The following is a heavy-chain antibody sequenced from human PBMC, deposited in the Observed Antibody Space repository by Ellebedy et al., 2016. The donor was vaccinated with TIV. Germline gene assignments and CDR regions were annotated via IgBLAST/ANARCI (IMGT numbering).Heavy chain of an antibody. D-gene: IGHD6-13*01. Sequence: SETLSLTCIVSGGSIGGYYWSWIRQPAGKGLEWIGRIYPTGSTNYNPSLKSRLTMSVDTSKNQFSLKLDSVTAADTAVYYCARSFFDLSSWYNNDFYYGMDLWGQGATVTVSS. CDR1: GGSIGGYY. J-gene: IGHJ6*02. V-gene: IGHV4-4*07. CDR2: IYPTGST. CDR3: ARSFFDLSSWYNNDFYYGMDL.